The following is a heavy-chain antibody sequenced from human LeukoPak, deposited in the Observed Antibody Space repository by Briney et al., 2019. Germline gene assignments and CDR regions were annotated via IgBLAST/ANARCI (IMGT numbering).Heavy chain of an antibody. Sequence: SVKVSCKASGGTFSSYTISWVRQAPGQGLEWMGRIIPILGIANYAQKFQGRVTITADKSTSTAYMELSSLRSEDTAVYYCAREYSSSPWAFDYWGQGALVTVSS. D-gene: IGHD6-6*01. CDR3: AREYSSSPWAFDY. CDR2: IIPILGIA. CDR1: GGTFSSYT. V-gene: IGHV1-69*04. J-gene: IGHJ4*02.